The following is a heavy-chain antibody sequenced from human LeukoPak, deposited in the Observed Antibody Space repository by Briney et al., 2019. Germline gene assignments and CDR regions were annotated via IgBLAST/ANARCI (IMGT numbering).Heavy chain of an antibody. J-gene: IGHJ4*02. CDR3: ARDRRGVVDY. Sequence: PGGSLRLSCAASGFTFSSYGMHWVRQAPGKGLEWVAVIWYDGSNKYYADSAKGRFTISRDNSKNTLYLQMNSLRAEDTAVYYCARDRRGVVDYWGQGTLVTVSS. CDR2: IWYDGSNK. CDR1: GFTFSSYG. D-gene: IGHD3-10*01. V-gene: IGHV3-33*01.